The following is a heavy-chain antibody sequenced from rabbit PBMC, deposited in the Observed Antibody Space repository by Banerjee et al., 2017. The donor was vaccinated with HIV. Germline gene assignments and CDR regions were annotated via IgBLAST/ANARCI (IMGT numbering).Heavy chain of an antibody. CDR3: ARRDGTKSGYGRLDL. Sequence: QQQLEESGGGLVQPGGTLTLTCKASGIDFSSYYYMCWVRQAPGKGLEWIGCIYTDAGNTYYASWAKGRFTISKTSSTTVTLQMTSLTAADTATYFCARRDGTKSGYGRLDLRGPGTLVTVS. CDR2: IYTDAGNT. D-gene: IGHD1-1*01. J-gene: IGHJ3*01. V-gene: IGHV1S45*01. CDR1: GIDFSSYYY.